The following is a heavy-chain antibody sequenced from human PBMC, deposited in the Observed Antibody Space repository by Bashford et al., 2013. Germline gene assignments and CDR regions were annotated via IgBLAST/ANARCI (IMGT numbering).Heavy chain of an antibody. J-gene: IGHJ2*01. CDR2: LYYSGNT. CDR1: GGSIGDYY. Sequence: SSETLSLTCTVSGGSIGDYYWSWIRQSPEKGLEWIGYLYYSGNTNYNPSLKSRVTISVDTSKNKFSLKMTSVTAADTAVYYCAKVSVFTGWYFDLWGRGALVTVSS. V-gene: IGHV4-59*01. CDR3: AKVSVFTGWYFDL. D-gene: IGHD2-8*01.